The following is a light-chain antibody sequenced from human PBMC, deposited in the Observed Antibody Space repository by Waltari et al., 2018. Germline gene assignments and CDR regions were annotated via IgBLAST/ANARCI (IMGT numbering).Light chain of an antibody. CDR2: DAS. V-gene: IGKV1-33*01. CDR3: QQSDGLLRT. CDR1: QDITNY. J-gene: IGKJ2*01. Sequence: DIQMTQFPSSLSASVGDRVTIACHASQDITNYLNWYQQTIGRAPKLLIYDASNLETGVSSRFSGSGSGTNFTFVISSLQPEDIATYYCQQSDGLLRTFGQGTQVEIK.